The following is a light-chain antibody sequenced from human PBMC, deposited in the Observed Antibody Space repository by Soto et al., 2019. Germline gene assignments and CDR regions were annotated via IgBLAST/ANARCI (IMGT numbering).Light chain of an antibody. CDR3: QKYNSAPRT. Sequence: DIQMTQSPSSLSASVGDRVTITCRASQGIVNYLAWYQQKPGRVPTLLIYAASTLQSGVPSRFSGSGSGTDFTLTSSSLQPEDVATYYCQKYNSAPRTFGQGTKGEIK. CDR1: QGIVNY. CDR2: AAS. J-gene: IGKJ1*01. V-gene: IGKV1-27*01.